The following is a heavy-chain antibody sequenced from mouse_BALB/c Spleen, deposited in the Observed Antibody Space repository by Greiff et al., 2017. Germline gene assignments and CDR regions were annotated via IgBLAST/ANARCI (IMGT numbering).Heavy chain of an antibody. J-gene: IGHJ3*01. V-gene: IGHV1S41*01. CDR3: ARDAYYRYDDDLAWFAY. CDR2: IAPGSGST. CDR1: GYTFTSYW. Sequence: DLVKPGASVKLSCKASGYTFTSYWINWIKQRPGQGLEWIGRIAPGSGSTYYNEMFKGKATLTVDTSSSTAYIQLSSLSSEDSAVYFCARDAYYRYDDDLAWFAYWGQGTLVTVSA. D-gene: IGHD2-14*01.